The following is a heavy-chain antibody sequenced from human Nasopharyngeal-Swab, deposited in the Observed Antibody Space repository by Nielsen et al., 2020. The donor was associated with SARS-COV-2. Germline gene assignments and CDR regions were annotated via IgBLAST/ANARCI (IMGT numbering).Heavy chain of an antibody. V-gene: IGHV4-59*01. CDR1: GGSISSYY. D-gene: IGHD5-24*01. CDR2: IYYSGST. Sequence: SETLSLTCTASGGSISSYYWSWIRQPPGKGLEWIGYIYYSGSTNYNPSLKSRVTISVDTSKNQFSLKLSSVTAADTAVYYCARAPDGYNWKTDAFDIWGQGTMVTVSS. J-gene: IGHJ3*02. CDR3: ARAPDGYNWKTDAFDI.